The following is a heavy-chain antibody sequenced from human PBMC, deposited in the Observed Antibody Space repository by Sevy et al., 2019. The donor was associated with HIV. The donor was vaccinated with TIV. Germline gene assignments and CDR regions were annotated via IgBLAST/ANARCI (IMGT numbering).Heavy chain of an antibody. D-gene: IGHD1-20*01. V-gene: IGHV3-21*01. J-gene: IGHJ6*02. CDR1: GFTFRSYS. CDR3: ARPTSGLSEYEPLDNARFYGMDV. Sequence: GGSLRLSRAASGFTFRSYSMNWVRQAPGRGLEWVSSITSSSSFIFYADSVKGRFTISRDNAKNSLFLQMNSLRAEDTAVYYCARPTSGLSEYEPLDNARFYGMDVWGQGTTVTVSS. CDR2: ITSSSSFI.